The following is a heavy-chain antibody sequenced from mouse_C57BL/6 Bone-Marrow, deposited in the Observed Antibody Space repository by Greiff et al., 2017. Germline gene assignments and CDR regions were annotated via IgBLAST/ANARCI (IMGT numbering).Heavy chain of an antibody. CDR3: ARSQLRLLFAY. CDR2: INPYNGGT. Sequence: VQLQQSGPVLVKPGASVKMSCKASGYTFTDYYMNWVKQSHGKSLEWIGVINPYNGGTSYNQKFKGKATLTVDKSSSTAYMELNSLTSEDSAVYDCARSQLRLLFAYWGQGTLVTVSA. CDR1: GYTFTDYY. D-gene: IGHD3-2*02. V-gene: IGHV1-19*01. J-gene: IGHJ3*01.